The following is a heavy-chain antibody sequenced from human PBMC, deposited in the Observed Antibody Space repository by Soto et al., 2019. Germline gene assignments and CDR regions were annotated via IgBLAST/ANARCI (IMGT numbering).Heavy chain of an antibody. D-gene: IGHD3-22*01. CDR3: ARGDHFDSSGPFDP. V-gene: IGHV4-59*01. CDR1: GGSMSSYY. Sequence: SETLSLTCSVSGGSMSSYYWYWLRQPPGKGLECIGYIYYSGYTNYSPSLKSRVTMSVDTSKNHFSLKLSSVTAADTAVYYCARGDHFDSSGPFDPWGQGTLVTVSS. CDR2: IYYSGYT. J-gene: IGHJ5*02.